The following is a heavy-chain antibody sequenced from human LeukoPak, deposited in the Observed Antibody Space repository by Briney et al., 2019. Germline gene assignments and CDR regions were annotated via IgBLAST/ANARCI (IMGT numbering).Heavy chain of an antibody. J-gene: IGHJ4*02. CDR2: IYYSGST. Sequence: PSETLSLTCTVSGGSISSGGYYSSWIRPHPGKGLEWIGYIYYSGSTYYNPSLKSRLTISVDKPKNKFSLKLSAVAAAETAVYYGARVVVVAGIDYWGQGPLVTVSS. CDR1: GGSISSGGYY. D-gene: IGHD6-19*01. CDR3: ARVVVVAGIDY. V-gene: IGHV4-31*03.